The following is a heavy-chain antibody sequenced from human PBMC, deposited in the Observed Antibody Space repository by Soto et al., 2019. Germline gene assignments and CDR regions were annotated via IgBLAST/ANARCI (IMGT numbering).Heavy chain of an antibody. CDR2: IYYSGST. CDR1: GGSISSGDYY. D-gene: IGHD5-18*01. CDR3: ASPWKSSGYSPGYWYDAFDM. V-gene: IGHV4-30-4*01. J-gene: IGHJ3*02. Sequence: SETLSLTCTVSGGSISSGDYYWSWIRQPPGNGLEWIGYIYYSGSTYYNPSLKSRVTISLDTSKNQFSLKLSSVTAADTAVYYCASPWKSSGYSPGYWYDAFDMWGPGTMLTV.